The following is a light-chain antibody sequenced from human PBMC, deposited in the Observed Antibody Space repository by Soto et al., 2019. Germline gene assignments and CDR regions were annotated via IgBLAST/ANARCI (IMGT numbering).Light chain of an antibody. CDR3: NSYAGSNNFYV. J-gene: IGLJ1*01. V-gene: IGLV2-8*01. CDR1: SSDVGGYNY. CDR2: EAT. Sequence: QSVLTQPPSASGSPGQSVTISCTGTSSDVGGYNYVSWYQQHPGKAPKLMIYEATKRPSGVPDRFSGSKSGNTASLTVSGLQAEDEADYYCNSYAGSNNFYVFGTGTKLTVL.